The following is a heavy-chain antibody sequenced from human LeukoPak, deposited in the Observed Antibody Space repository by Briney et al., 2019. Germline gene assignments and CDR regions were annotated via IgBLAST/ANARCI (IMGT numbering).Heavy chain of an antibody. V-gene: IGHV4-39*01. Sequence: SETLSLTCTVSGGSISSSSYYWGWIRQPPGKGLEWIGSIYYSGSTYYNPSLKSRVTISVDTSKNQFSLKLSSVTAADTAVYYCAGGPRFLDYWGQGTLVTVSS. D-gene: IGHD3-3*01. CDR3: AGGPRFLDY. CDR1: GGSISSSSYY. CDR2: IYYSGST. J-gene: IGHJ4*02.